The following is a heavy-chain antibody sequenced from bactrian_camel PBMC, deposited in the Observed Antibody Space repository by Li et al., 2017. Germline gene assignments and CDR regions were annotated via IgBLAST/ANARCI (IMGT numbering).Heavy chain of an antibody. V-gene: IGHV3S54*01. Sequence: HVQLVESGGGSVQAGGTLRLSCTVTIPMHYCLGWFRLAPGKEREGVGMLVTASSSAYYTDSVKGRFTVSQDSANNILSLQMNDLKPEDTAMYYCTADRGSCATRGILWRTQDSFKYWGRGTQVTVS. CDR2: LVTASSSA. CDR1: VTIPMHYC. J-gene: IGHJ4*01. CDR3: TADRGSCATRGILWRTQDSFKY. D-gene: IGHD5*01.